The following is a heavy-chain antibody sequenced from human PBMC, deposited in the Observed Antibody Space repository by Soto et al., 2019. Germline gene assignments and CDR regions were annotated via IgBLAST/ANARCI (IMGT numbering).Heavy chain of an antibody. J-gene: IGHJ4*02. V-gene: IGHV1-18*01. Sequence: QVQLVQSGAEVKKPAASVKVSCKASGYTFTTYGIIWVRQAPGQGVEWMGWIRAYNGNTKYAQKLQGTVTMTTDTSTSTAYMERRSLTSDDTAVYYCARDSPPVDYWGQGTLVTVSS. CDR3: ARDSPPVDY. CDR2: IRAYNGNT. CDR1: GYTFTTYG.